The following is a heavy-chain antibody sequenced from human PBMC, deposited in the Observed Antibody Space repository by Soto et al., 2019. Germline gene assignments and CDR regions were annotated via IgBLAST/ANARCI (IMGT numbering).Heavy chain of an antibody. J-gene: IGHJ4*02. CDR3: ATVSWAPSDDHHDVD. CDR2: ISGSGGGT. D-gene: IGHD1-1*01. V-gene: IGHV3-23*01. CDR1: GFTFNRYA. Sequence: PGRSLELSCAASGFTFNRYAMSYARQAPGKGLEWVSAISGSGGGTYYADSVKGRFTLSRDNSKNTLYQQRNSLRAEDTAVYYCATVSWAPSDDHHDVDWGQGTRVT.